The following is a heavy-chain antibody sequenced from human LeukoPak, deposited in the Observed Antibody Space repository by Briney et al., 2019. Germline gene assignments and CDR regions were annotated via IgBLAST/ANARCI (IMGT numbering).Heavy chain of an antibody. J-gene: IGHJ4*02. CDR1: GFTFSRYS. Sequence: GGSLILSCVGSGFTFSRYSMNWVRQAPGKGPEWVSSIRSDASSIYYADSVKGRFTISRDNAKNSVFLQMNSLRAEDTAVYYCARDYYDSSGYYWYYFDYWGQGTLVTVSS. D-gene: IGHD3-22*01. CDR2: IRSDASSI. V-gene: IGHV3-21*01. CDR3: ARDYYDSSGYYWYYFDY.